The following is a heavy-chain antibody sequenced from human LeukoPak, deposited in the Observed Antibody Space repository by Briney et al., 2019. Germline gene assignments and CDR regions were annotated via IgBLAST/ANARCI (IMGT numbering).Heavy chain of an antibody. CDR1: GGTFSSYA. V-gene: IGHV1-69*04. Sequence: SVKVSCKASGGTFSSYAISWVRQAPGQGLEWMGRIIPILGIANHAQKFQGRVTITADKSTSTAYMELSSLRSEDTAVYYCAIPVAAAGTNWFDPWGQGTLVTVSS. D-gene: IGHD6-13*01. J-gene: IGHJ5*02. CDR3: AIPVAAAGTNWFDP. CDR2: IIPILGIA.